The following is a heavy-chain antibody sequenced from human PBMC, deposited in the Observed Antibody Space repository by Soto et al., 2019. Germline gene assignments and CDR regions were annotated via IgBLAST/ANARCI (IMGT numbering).Heavy chain of an antibody. V-gene: IGHV4-30-2*01. CDR3: ARGWPPSPLRFFT. J-gene: IGHJ5*02. CDR1: GGSISSGGYS. Sequence: SETLSLTCAVSGGSISSGGYSWNWIRQPPGKGLEWIGYIYHHSRSTYYNPSLKSRVTISVDRSKNQFSLNLNSVTAADTAVYYWARGWPPSPLRFFTWGQGTLVTVSS. CDR2: IYHHSRST. D-gene: IGHD3-3*01.